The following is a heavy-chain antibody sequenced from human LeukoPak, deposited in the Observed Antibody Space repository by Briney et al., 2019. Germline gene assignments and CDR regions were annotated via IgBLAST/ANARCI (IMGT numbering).Heavy chain of an antibody. V-gene: IGHV1-18*04. J-gene: IGHJ4*02. CDR1: GYTFPSYF. CDR3: ANFPLTGYYTVDY. Sequence: ASVKVSCKASGYTFPSYFMHWVRQAPGQGLEWMGWISAYNGNTNYAQKLQGRVTMTTDTSTSTAYMELRSLRSDDTAVYYCANFPLTGYYTVDYWGQGTLVTVSS. D-gene: IGHD3-9*01. CDR2: ISAYNGNT.